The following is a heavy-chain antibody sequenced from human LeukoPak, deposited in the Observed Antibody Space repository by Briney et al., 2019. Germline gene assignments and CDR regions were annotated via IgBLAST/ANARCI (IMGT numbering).Heavy chain of an antibody. CDR1: EFTFNSYT. CDR3: ARNRGVTMVRGVPIYMDV. D-gene: IGHD3-10*01. Sequence: GGSLRLSCAVSEFTFNSYTMNWVRQAPGKGLEWVSSISSSLSYKYYADSVEGRFTISRDNAKNSLYLQMNSLRAEDTAVYYCARNRGVTMVRGVPIYMDVWGKGTTVTISS. J-gene: IGHJ6*03. CDR2: ISSSLSYK. V-gene: IGHV3-21*01.